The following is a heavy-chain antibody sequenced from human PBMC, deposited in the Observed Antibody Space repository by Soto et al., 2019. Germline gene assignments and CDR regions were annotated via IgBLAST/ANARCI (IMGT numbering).Heavy chain of an antibody. CDR2: IYSGGST. D-gene: IGHD3-10*01. CDR1: GFTVSSNY. J-gene: IGHJ4*02. Sequence: GGSLRLSCAASGFTVSSNYMSWVRQAPGKGLEWVSVIYSGGSTYYADSVKGRFTISRDNSKNTLYLQMNSLRAEDTAVYYCARSKRSYGSGSYSYFDYWGQGTLVTVSS. CDR3: ARSKRSYGSGSYSYFDY. V-gene: IGHV3-53*01.